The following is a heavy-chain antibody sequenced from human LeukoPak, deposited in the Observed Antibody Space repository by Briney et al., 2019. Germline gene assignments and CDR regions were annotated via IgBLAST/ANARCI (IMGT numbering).Heavy chain of an antibody. CDR1: GGSISSGGYY. Sequence: SQTLSLTCTVSGGSISSGGYYWSWLRQHPGTGLEWLGYIYYSGSTYYNPSLKSRVTISVDTSKNQFSLKLSSVTAADTAVYYCARRYFGGRVYWGQGTLVTVSS. CDR2: IYYSGST. J-gene: IGHJ4*02. D-gene: IGHD3-9*01. CDR3: ARRYFGGRVY. V-gene: IGHV4-31*03.